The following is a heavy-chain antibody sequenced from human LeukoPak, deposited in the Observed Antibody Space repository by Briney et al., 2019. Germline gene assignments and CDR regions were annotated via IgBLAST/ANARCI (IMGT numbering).Heavy chain of an antibody. Sequence: SVKVSCKAPGGTFSSYAISWVRQAPGQGLEWIAGIIPIFGTAHYAQTFQGRVTVTSDVSASTAYMELSSLRSEDTAVYYCARDLGGITMMDWGQGTLVTVSS. D-gene: IGHD3-22*01. CDR3: ARDLGGITMMD. V-gene: IGHV1-69*13. CDR1: GGTFSSYA. CDR2: IIPIFGTA. J-gene: IGHJ4*02.